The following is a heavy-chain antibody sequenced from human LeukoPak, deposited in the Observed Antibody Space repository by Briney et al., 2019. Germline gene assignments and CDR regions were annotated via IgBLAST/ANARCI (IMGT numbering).Heavy chain of an antibody. J-gene: IGHJ4*02. D-gene: IGHD2-15*01. CDR1: GFTFSSYG. Sequence: GGSLRLSCAASGFTFSSYGMHWVRQAPGKGLEWVALISYDGGNKYYADSVKGRFTISRGNAKNTLYLQMNSLRAEDTAVYYCTRDVGFCSGGRCFPSGPADYWGQGTLVTVSS. CDR2: ISYDGGNK. V-gene: IGHV3-30*03. CDR3: TRDVGFCSGGRCFPSGPADY.